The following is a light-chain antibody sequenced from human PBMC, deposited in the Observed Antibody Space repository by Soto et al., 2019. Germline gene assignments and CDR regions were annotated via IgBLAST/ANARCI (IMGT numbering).Light chain of an antibody. J-gene: IGKJ4*01. CDR1: RSLLQTNGNTY. V-gene: IGKV2-28*01. Sequence: DIVMTQSPLSLPVTPVDPASISFRSSRSLLQTNGNTYLDWYLQKPGQSPQLLISLATNRASGVPDRFSGSGSGTDFTLQISRVEAEDVGVYYCMQALQTPFTFGGGTKVDI. CDR2: LAT. CDR3: MQALQTPFT.